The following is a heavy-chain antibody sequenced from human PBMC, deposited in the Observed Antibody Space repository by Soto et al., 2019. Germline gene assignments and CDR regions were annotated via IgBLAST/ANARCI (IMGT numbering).Heavy chain of an antibody. Sequence: QVQLQESGPGLVKPSQTLSLTCTVSGGSISSGGYYWSWIRQHPGKGLEWIGYIYYSGSTYYNPSLQSRGPISVDTSKNQFSRKLSSVTAADTAVYYCARDRGATGNFDYWGQGTLVTVSS. D-gene: IGHD1-26*01. CDR1: GGSISSGGYY. CDR2: IYYSGST. V-gene: IGHV4-31*03. CDR3: ARDRGATGNFDY. J-gene: IGHJ4*02.